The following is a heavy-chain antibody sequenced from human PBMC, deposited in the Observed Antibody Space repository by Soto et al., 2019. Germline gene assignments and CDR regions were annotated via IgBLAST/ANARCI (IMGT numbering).Heavy chain of an antibody. CDR2: INAGNGNT. V-gene: IGHV1-3*01. CDR3: ARTLYGDNVDY. D-gene: IGHD4-17*01. CDR1: GYTFTSYY. Sequence: ASVKVSCKASGYTFTSYYISWVRQAPGQRLEWMGWINAGNGNTKYSQKFQGRVTITRDTSASTAYMELSSLRSEDTAVYYCARTLYGDNVDYWGQGTLVTVSS. J-gene: IGHJ4*02.